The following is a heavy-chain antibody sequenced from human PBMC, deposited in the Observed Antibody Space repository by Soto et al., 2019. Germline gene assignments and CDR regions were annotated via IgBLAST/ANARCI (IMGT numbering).Heavy chain of an antibody. J-gene: IGHJ4*02. Sequence: SLKISCKGSGYSFNTNWIGWVRQMPGKGLEWMGIIYPGDSDTRYSPSFQGQVTISADKSISTAYLQWTSLKAPDTAIYYCAGGGSGNYFDFWGQGTQVTVSS. V-gene: IGHV5-51*01. CDR2: IYPGDSDT. D-gene: IGHD2-15*01. CDR3: AGGGSGNYFDF. CDR1: GYSFNTNW.